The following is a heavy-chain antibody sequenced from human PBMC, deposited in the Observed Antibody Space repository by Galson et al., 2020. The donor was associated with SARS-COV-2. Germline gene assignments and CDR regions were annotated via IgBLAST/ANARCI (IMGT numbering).Heavy chain of an antibody. CDR2: ISYDGSNK. Sequence: GGSLRLSCAASGFTFSSYAMHWVRPAPGKGLEWVAVISYDGSNKYYADSVKGRFTISRDNSKNTLYLQMNSLRAEDTAVYYCARGGGGSYSYFDYWGQGTLVTVSS. CDR3: ARGGGGSYSYFDY. V-gene: IGHV3-30*01. D-gene: IGHD1-26*01. J-gene: IGHJ4*02. CDR1: GFTFSSYA.